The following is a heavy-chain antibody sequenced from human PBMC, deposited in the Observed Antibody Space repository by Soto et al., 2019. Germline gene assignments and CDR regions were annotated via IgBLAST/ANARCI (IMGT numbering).Heavy chain of an antibody. J-gene: IGHJ4*02. V-gene: IGHV1-8*01. D-gene: IGHD6-19*01. CDR1: GYTFTSYD. Sequence: ASVKVSFKASGYTFTSYDINWVRQATGQGLEWMGWMNPNSGNTGYAQKFQGRVTMTRNTYISTAYMELSSLRSEDTAVYYCERGYSSCWYGIDYWVQGTLVTAPQ. CDR3: ERGYSSCWYGIDY. CDR2: MNPNSGNT.